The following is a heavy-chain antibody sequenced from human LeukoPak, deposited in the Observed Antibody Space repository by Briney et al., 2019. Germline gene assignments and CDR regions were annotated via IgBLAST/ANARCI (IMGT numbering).Heavy chain of an antibody. D-gene: IGHD3-22*01. V-gene: IGHV3-30*04. J-gene: IGHJ4*02. Sequence: GGSLRLSCAASGFTFSTYAMHWVRRAPGKGLEWVAIISYDGSNKYYADSVKGRFTISRDNSKDTLYLQMNSLRAEDTAVYYCARGNYYDSSAFDYWGQGILVTVSS. CDR2: ISYDGSNK. CDR1: GFTFSTYA. CDR3: ARGNYYDSSAFDY.